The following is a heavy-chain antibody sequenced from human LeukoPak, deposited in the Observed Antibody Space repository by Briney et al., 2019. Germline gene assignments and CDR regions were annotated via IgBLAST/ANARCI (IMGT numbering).Heavy chain of an antibody. J-gene: IGHJ4*02. D-gene: IGHD6-13*01. Sequence: ASVKVSCKASGYTFTSYDINWVRQATGQGLEWMGWINPNSGGTNYAQKFQGRVTMTRDTSISTAYMELSRLRSDDTAVYYCARAYSSSWSIDYWGQGTLVTVSS. CDR1: GYTFTSYD. CDR2: INPNSGGT. V-gene: IGHV1-2*02. CDR3: ARAYSSSWSIDY.